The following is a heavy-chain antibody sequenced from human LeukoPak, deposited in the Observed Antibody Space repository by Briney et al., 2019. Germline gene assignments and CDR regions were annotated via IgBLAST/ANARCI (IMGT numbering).Heavy chain of an antibody. D-gene: IGHD1-26*01. V-gene: IGHV3-23*01. Sequence: GGSLRLSCAASGFTLSDYDMHWVRQAPGKGLEWVSAISGSGGSTYYADSVKGRFTISRDNSKNTLYLQMNSLRAEDTAVYYCAKRGGSYGFDYWGQGTLVTVSS. J-gene: IGHJ4*02. CDR2: ISGSGGST. CDR3: AKRGGSYGFDY. CDR1: GFTLSDYD.